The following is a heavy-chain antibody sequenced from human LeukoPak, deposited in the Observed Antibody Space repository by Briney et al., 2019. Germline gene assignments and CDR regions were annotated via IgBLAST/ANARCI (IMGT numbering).Heavy chain of an antibody. J-gene: IGHJ1*01. CDR3: ARESYDNSGYFYN. CDR1: GFTFSDYE. Sequence: PGGSLRLSCAASGFTFSDYEMSWVRQAPGKGLEWVSYISSSGRTIYYADSVKGRFTISRDNAKNSLYLQMNSLRAEDTAVYYCARESYDNSGYFYNWGQGTLVTVSS. CDR2: ISSSGRTI. D-gene: IGHD3-22*01. V-gene: IGHV3-48*03.